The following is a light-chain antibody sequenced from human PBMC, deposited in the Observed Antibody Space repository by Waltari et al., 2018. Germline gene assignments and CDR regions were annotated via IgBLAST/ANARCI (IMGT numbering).Light chain of an antibody. CDR3: QQYYSIPRS. CDR2: WAS. Sequence: DIVMTQSPDSLAVSLGERAPINGKSSQRVLFSSNNENYLAWYQQKPGQPPKLLIYWASTRESGVPDRFSGSGSGTDFTLTISSLQAEDVAVYYCQQYYSIPRSFGQGTKLEIK. V-gene: IGKV4-1*01. CDR1: QRVLFSSNNENY. J-gene: IGKJ2*03.